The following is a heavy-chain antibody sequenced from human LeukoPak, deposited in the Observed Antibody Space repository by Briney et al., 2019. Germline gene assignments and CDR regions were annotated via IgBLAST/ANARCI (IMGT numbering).Heavy chain of an antibody. CDR3: ARATGGYCSGGSCYSGYFQH. CDR1: GFTFSSYG. Sequence: GGSLRLSCAASGFTFSSYGMHWVRQAPGKGLEWVAVIWYDGSNKYYADSVKGRFTISRDNSKNTLYLRMNSLRAEDTAVYYCARATGGYCSGGSCYSGYFQHWGQGTLVTVSS. CDR2: IWYDGSNK. D-gene: IGHD2-15*01. V-gene: IGHV3-33*01. J-gene: IGHJ1*01.